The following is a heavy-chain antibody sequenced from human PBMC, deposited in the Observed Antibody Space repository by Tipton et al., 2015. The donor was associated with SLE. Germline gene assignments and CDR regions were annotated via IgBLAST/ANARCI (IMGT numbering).Heavy chain of an antibody. Sequence: TLSLTCTVSGGSISSYYWSWIRQPPGKGLEWIGYIYYSGSTNYNPSLKSRVTISVDTSKNQFSLKLSSVTAADTAVYYCARALGPPIFGVGSWGQGTLVTVSS. CDR3: ARALGPPIFGVGS. CDR2: IYYSGST. V-gene: IGHV4-59*01. J-gene: IGHJ5*02. CDR1: GGSISSYY. D-gene: IGHD3-3*01.